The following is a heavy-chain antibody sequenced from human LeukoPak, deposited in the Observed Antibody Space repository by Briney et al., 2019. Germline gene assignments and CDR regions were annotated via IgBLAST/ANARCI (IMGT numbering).Heavy chain of an antibody. V-gene: IGHV3-48*03. CDR3: ARKYCSTTSCLFDY. CDR1: GFTFSSYE. CDR2: ISSSGSSI. D-gene: IGHD2-2*01. Sequence: GGSLRLSCAASGFTFSSYEMNWVRQAPGKGLEWVSYISSSGSSIYYADSVKGRFTISRDNAKNSLYLQMNSLRAEDTAVYYCARKYCSTTSCLFDYWGQGTLVTV. J-gene: IGHJ4*02.